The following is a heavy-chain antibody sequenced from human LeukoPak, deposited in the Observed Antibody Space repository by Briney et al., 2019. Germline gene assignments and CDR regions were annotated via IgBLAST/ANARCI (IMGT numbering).Heavy chain of an antibody. CDR1: GGSVTDYY. Sequence: SETLSLTCTVSGGSVTDYYWSWIRQSPGKGLEWIGYIYYTGTSYNPSLKSRVTISADTSKNQFSLKLISVTAADTAVYYCASRKLGNDYWGQGTLVTVPS. D-gene: IGHD7-27*01. V-gene: IGHV4-59*02. J-gene: IGHJ4*02. CDR2: IYYTGT. CDR3: ASRKLGNDY.